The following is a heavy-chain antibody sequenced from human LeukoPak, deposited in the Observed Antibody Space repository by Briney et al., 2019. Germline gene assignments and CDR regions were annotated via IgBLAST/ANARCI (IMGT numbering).Heavy chain of an antibody. CDR3: AKYGPQDSGSSHFDY. D-gene: IGHD1-26*01. CDR1: GFTFSSYA. CDR2: IRDSGSST. V-gene: IGHV3-23*01. Sequence: GGSLRLSCAASGFTFSSYAMSWVRQAPGKGLEWVSAIRDSGSSTHYADSVKGRFTTSRDNSKNTLFLQMNSLRAEDTAIYYCAKYGPQDSGSSHFDYWGQGALVTVS. J-gene: IGHJ4*02.